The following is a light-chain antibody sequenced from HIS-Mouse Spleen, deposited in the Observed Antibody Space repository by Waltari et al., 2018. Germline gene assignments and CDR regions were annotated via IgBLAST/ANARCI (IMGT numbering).Light chain of an antibody. CDR1: SGSIASNY. V-gene: IGLV6-57*04. Sequence: MLTQPHSVSESPGKTVTISCTRSSGSIASNYVQWYQQRPGSAPTTVIYEDNQRPSGVTDRFSGSIDSSSNSASLTISGLKTEDEADYYCQSYDSSNLVFGGGTKLTVL. CDR3: QSYDSSNLV. J-gene: IGLJ2*01. CDR2: EDN.